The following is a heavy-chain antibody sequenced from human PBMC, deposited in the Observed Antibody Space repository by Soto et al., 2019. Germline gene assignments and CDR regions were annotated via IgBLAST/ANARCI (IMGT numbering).Heavy chain of an antibody. CDR3: ARGRASGSYYLLDY. J-gene: IGHJ4*02. D-gene: IGHD3-10*01. Sequence: ASVKVSCKASGDTFTTYYINWVLQATGHGLEWMGWINPNSGNIGYAQRFQGRVTMTRGTAIRTAYMEVSSLRSDDTAVYYCARGRASGSYYLLDYWGQGTLVTVSS. CDR2: INPNSGNI. V-gene: IGHV1-8*01. CDR1: GDTFTTYY.